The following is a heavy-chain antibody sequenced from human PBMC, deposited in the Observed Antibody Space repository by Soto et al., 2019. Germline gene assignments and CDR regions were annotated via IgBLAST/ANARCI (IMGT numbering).Heavy chain of an antibody. CDR1: GFTFSSYA. Sequence: GGSLRLSSAASGFTFSSYAMSWVRQAPGKGLEWVSAISGSGGSTYYADSVKGRFTISRDNSKNTLYLQMNSLRAEDTAVYYCAKDRGGAVAGTDFDYWGQGTLVTVSS. CDR2: ISGSGGST. V-gene: IGHV3-23*01. CDR3: AKDRGGAVAGTDFDY. J-gene: IGHJ4*02. D-gene: IGHD6-19*01.